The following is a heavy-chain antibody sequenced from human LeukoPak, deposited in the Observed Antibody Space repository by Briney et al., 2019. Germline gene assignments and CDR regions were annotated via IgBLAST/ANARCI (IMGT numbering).Heavy chain of an antibody. J-gene: IGHJ3*02. Sequence: PGGSLRLSCAASGFTFSSYGMHWVRQAPGKGLEWAAVIWYDGSNKYYADSVKGRFTISRDNSKNTLYLQMNSLRAEDTAVYYCARELDAFDIWGQGTMVTVSS. V-gene: IGHV3-33*01. CDR3: ARELDAFDI. CDR2: IWYDGSNK. CDR1: GFTFSSYG.